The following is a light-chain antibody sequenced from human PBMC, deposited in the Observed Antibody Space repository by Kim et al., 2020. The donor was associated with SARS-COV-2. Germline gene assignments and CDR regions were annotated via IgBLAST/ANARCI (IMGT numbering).Light chain of an antibody. CDR2: DNN. J-gene: IGLJ3*02. CDR1: RSNIGKNY. Sequence: GQKVTICCSGTRSNIGKNYVSWYQQLPGTAPKLLIYDNNKRPSGIPDRFSGFKSGTSATLGITGLQTGDEADYYCATWDSSLIAVVFGGGTQLTVL. V-gene: IGLV1-51*01. CDR3: ATWDSSLIAVV.